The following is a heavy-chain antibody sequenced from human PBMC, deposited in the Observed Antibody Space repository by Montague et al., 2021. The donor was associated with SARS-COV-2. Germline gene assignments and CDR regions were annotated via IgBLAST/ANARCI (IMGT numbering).Heavy chain of an antibody. CDR3: ARERRYCSGGSCYSGWFDP. CDR1: GYSISSGYY. Sequence: SETLSLTCTVSGYSISSGYYWGWILQPPGKGLEWIVSIFHSGSTYYNPSLNSRVTISVDTSKNQFSLKLSSVTAADTAVYYCARERRYCSGGSCYSGWFDPWGQGTLVTVSS. D-gene: IGHD2-15*01. V-gene: IGHV4-38-2*02. J-gene: IGHJ5*02. CDR2: IFHSGST.